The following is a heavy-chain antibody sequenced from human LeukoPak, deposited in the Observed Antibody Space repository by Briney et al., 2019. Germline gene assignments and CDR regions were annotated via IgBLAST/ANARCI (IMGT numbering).Heavy chain of an antibody. Sequence: GESLKISCKGSGYSRTNYWIGWVRQMSGKGLEWMGIIYPDDSDTRYSPSFQGQVTISADKSISTAYLQWNSLKASDTAIYYCARHRRGTSYFDYWGQGTLVTVSS. V-gene: IGHV5-51*01. J-gene: IGHJ4*02. D-gene: IGHD2-8*01. CDR2: IYPDDSDT. CDR3: ARHRRGTSYFDY. CDR1: GYSRTNYW.